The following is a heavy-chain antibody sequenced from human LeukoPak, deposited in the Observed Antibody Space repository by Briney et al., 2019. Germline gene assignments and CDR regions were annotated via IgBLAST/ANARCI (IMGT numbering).Heavy chain of an antibody. CDR1: GGSISSYY. J-gene: IGHJ1*01. CDR2: IYYSGST. Sequence: SETLSLTCTVSGGSISSYYWSWIRQPPGKGLEWIGYIYYSGSTNYNPSLKSRVTISVDTSKNQFSLRLSSVTAADTAVYYCARGVTGGWYGDFQHWGQGTLVTVSS. CDR3: ARGVTGGWYGDFQH. D-gene: IGHD6-19*01. V-gene: IGHV4-59*08.